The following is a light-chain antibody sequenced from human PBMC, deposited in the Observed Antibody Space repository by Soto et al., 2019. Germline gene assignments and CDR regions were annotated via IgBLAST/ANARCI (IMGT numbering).Light chain of an antibody. CDR2: GNS. CDR3: QSYDSSLSGVV. Sequence: QSVLTQPPSVSGAPGQRVTISCTGSNSSIGAGYDVHWYQQLPGTAPKLLIYGNSNRPSGVPDRFSGSKSGTSASLAITGLQTEEDADYYSQSYDSSLSGVVFGGGTKLTVL. CDR1: NSSIGAGYD. J-gene: IGLJ2*01. V-gene: IGLV1-40*01.